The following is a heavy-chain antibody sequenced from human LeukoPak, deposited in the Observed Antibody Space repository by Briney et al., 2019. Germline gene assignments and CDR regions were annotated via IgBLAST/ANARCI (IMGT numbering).Heavy chain of an antibody. J-gene: IGHJ4*02. CDR2: VSDSGGST. Sequence: GGSLRLSCTASGFTFTTYAMSWVRQAPGKGLEWLSTVSDSGGSTYYADSVKGRFTISRDNSRNTLYLRMNSLRAEDTAEYYCAKSQSVAQRGYFDYWGQGTLVTVSS. CDR3: AKSQSVAQRGYFDY. D-gene: IGHD2-15*01. V-gene: IGHV3-23*01. CDR1: GFTFTTYA.